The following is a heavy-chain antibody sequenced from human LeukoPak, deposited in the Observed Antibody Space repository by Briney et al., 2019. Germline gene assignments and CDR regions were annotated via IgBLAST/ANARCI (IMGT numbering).Heavy chain of an antibody. CDR1: GGSISSYY. CDR2: IYYTGST. CDR3: ARVGLGNTPQPIDY. Sequence: SETLSLTCAVSGGSISSYYWSWIRQPPGKGLEWIGYIYYTGSTNYNPSLKSRVTISVDTSKNQVSLELSSVTAADTAVYYCARVGLGNTPQPIDYWGQKPLVTVSS. J-gene: IGHJ4*02. V-gene: IGHV4-59*01. D-gene: IGHD4-23*01.